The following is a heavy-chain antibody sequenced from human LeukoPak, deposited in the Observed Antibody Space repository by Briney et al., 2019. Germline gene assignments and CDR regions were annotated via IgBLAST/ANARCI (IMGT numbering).Heavy chain of an antibody. J-gene: IGHJ4*02. D-gene: IGHD6-19*01. CDR1: GFIFNNYA. Sequence: GGSLRLSCAGSGFIFNNYAMHWVRHPPGKGLEWVSGISWNSGSIDYADSVKGRFTISRDNAKNSLYLQMNSLRVEDTAFYYCAKDNRRHYTSGPNPDSLHWGQGALVTVSS. CDR2: ISWNSGSI. CDR3: AKDNRRHYTSGPNPDSLH. V-gene: IGHV3-9*01.